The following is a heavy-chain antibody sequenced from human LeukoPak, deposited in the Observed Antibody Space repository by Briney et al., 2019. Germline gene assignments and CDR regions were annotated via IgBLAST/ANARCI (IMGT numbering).Heavy chain of an antibody. J-gene: IGHJ5*02. D-gene: IGHD1-14*01. CDR2: ISWDGDST. CDR3: AKGTGKSTLNWFDP. CDR1: GFTFDDYT. Sequence: GRSLRLSCAASGFTFDDYTMHWVRQAPGKGLEWVSLISWDGDSTYYADSVKGRFTISRDNSKNSLYLQMNSLRTEDTALYYCAKGTGKSTLNWFDPWGQGTLVTVSS. V-gene: IGHV3-43*01.